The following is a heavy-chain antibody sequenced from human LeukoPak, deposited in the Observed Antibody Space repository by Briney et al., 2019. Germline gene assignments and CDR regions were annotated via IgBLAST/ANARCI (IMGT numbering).Heavy chain of an antibody. Sequence: GESLKISCKGSGYSFTSYWIGWVRRMPGKGVEWMGIIYPGDSDTRYSPSFQGQVTISADKSISTAYLQWSSLKASDTAMYYCARKNEYQLLYDAFDIWGQGTMVTVSS. CDR1: GYSFTSYW. J-gene: IGHJ3*02. CDR3: ARKNEYQLLYDAFDI. V-gene: IGHV5-51*01. CDR2: IYPGDSDT. D-gene: IGHD2-2*02.